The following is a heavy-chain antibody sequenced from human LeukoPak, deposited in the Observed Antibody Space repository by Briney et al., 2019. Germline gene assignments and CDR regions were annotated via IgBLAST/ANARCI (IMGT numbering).Heavy chain of an antibody. J-gene: IGHJ5*02. CDR1: GASSSSSSYF. D-gene: IGHD4-17*01. CDR2: IYYSGST. CDR3: ARADTVTLNWFDP. Sequence: SETLSLTCTVSGASSSSSSYFWGWIRQPPGKGLEWIGNIYYSGSTYYNASLKSRVTTSLDPSKNQFSLKLSSVTAADTAVYYCARADTVTLNWFDPWGQGTLVTVSS. V-gene: IGHV4-39*07.